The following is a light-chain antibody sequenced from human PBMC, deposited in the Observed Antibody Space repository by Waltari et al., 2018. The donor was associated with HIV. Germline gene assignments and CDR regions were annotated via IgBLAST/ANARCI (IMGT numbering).Light chain of an antibody. J-gene: IGLJ3*02. CDR1: SSNIGNNA. Sequence: QSVLTQPPSASGTPGQRVTISCSGSSSNIGNNAVSWYQQLPGEAPKLLISSNDRRPSGVPERFSAPKSGTSASLAISGLQSEDEAHYYCAVWDDNLKRVFGGGTKLTVL. CDR3: AVWDDNLKRV. V-gene: IGLV1-44*01. CDR2: SND.